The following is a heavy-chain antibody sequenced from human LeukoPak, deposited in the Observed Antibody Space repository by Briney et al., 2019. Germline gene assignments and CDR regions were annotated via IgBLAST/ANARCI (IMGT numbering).Heavy chain of an antibody. CDR3: ARFGSNYYPFDY. V-gene: IGHV4-4*02. D-gene: IGHD3-22*01. CDR1: GGSISSSDW. CDR2: IYRNENP. Sequence: PSETLSLTCAVSGGSISSSDWWSWVRQPPGRGLEWIGYIYRNENPNYNPSLKSRVTMSVDKSKNQFSLRLSSVTAADTAVYYCARFGSNYYPFDYWGQETLVTVSS. J-gene: IGHJ4*02.